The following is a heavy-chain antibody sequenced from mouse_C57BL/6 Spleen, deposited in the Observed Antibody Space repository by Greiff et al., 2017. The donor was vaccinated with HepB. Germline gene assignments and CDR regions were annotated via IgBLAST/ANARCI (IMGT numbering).Heavy chain of an antibody. Sequence: QVQLQQSGPGLVQPSQSLSITCTVSGFSLTSYGVHWVRQSPGKGLEWLGVIWRGGSTDYNAAFMSRLRITKDNSKSQVFFKMNSLQADDTAIYYCASYYDYDRWYFDVWGTGTTVTVSS. J-gene: IGHJ1*03. D-gene: IGHD2-4*01. CDR3: ASYYDYDRWYFDV. CDR1: GFSLTSYG. CDR2: IWRGGST. V-gene: IGHV2-5*01.